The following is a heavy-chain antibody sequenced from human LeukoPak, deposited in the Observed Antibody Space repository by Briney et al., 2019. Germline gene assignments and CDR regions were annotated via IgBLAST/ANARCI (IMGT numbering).Heavy chain of an antibody. V-gene: IGHV3-7*01. CDR2: IAEDGSEK. Sequence: GGSLRLCCEASGFTFSKYWMSWVRQATGKGLECVANIAEDGSEKYYVDSVKGRITISRDNAKNTLYLQMNSLRVDDTAVYYCGRGRSMNDWGQGTLVTVSS. CDR3: GRGRSMND. CDR1: GFTFSKYW. J-gene: IGHJ4*02. D-gene: IGHD5-24*01.